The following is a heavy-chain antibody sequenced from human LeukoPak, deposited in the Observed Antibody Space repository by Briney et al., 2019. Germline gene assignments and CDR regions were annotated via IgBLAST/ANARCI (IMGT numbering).Heavy chain of an antibody. CDR3: AKDRYGSGSYYNLLNY. CDR1: GFTFSSYA. Sequence: GGSLRLSCAAYGFTFSSYAMSWVRQAPGKGLEWVSIISGSGDNTDYADSVKGRFTISRDNSKNTLYVQMNSLRAEDTAVYYCAKDRYGSGSYYNLLNYWGQGTLVTVSS. D-gene: IGHD3-10*01. V-gene: IGHV3-23*01. CDR2: ISGSGDNT. J-gene: IGHJ4*02.